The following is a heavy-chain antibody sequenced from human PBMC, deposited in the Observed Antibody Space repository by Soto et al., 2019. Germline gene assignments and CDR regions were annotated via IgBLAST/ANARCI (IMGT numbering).Heavy chain of an antibody. V-gene: IGHV3-33*01. J-gene: IGHJ4*02. Sequence: GGSLRLSCAASGFTFSSYGMHWVRQAPGKGLEWVAVIWYDGSNKYYADSVKGRFTISRDKSKNTLYLQMNSLRAEDTAVYYCAAQATVTYYFDYWGQGTLVTVSS. D-gene: IGHD4-17*01. CDR2: IWYDGSNK. CDR3: AAQATVTYYFDY. CDR1: GFTFSSYG.